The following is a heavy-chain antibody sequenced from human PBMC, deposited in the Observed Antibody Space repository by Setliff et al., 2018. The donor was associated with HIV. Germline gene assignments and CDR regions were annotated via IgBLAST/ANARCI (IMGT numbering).Heavy chain of an antibody. CDR3: ARKLLTRPNYYGMDV. D-gene: IGHD2-15*01. Sequence: GGSLRLSCAASGFTFDRFWMHWVRQAPGKGLVWVSRVNRDGSSTTYADSVKDRFTISRDNAKNSLYLQMNSLRAEDTAVYYCARKLLTRPNYYGMDVWGQGTTVTVSS. CDR2: VNRDGSST. J-gene: IGHJ6*02. CDR1: GFTFDRFW. V-gene: IGHV3-74*01.